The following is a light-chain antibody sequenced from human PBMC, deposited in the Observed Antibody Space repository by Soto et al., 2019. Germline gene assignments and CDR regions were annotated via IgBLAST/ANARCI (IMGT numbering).Light chain of an antibody. Sequence: QSVLIQPPSASGTPGQRVTISCSGSSSIIGKSIENWYQQHHGMAPRLLIHSSNQRPSAVPARLSGSESCTTASLATSGLQSEDEAAYYCAVWDDSTSAEMIFGGGTKVTVL. V-gene: IGLV1-44*01. J-gene: IGLJ2*01. CDR3: AVWDDSTSAEMI. CDR1: SSIIGKSI. CDR2: SSN.